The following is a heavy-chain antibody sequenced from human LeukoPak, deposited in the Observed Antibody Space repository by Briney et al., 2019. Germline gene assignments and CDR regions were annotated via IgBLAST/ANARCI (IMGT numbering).Heavy chain of an antibody. CDR2: VNAGSGKT. D-gene: IGHD6-6*01. V-gene: IGHV1-3*01. Sequence: ASVTVSCKASGYTFTRSALHWVRQAPRQRLEWMGWVNAGSGKTNYSQKFQGRVTITADESTSTAYMELSSLRSEDTAVYYCAGTGKYSRNPTFDYWGQGTLVTVSS. J-gene: IGHJ4*02. CDR3: AGTGKYSRNPTFDY. CDR1: GYTFTRSA.